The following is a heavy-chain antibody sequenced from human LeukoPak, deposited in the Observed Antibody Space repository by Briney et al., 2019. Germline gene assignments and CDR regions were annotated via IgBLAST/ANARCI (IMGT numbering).Heavy chain of an antibody. CDR2: ITPIFGTA. Sequence: SVKVSCKASGYTFTSYGISWVRQAPGQGLEWMGGITPIFGTANYAQKFQGRVTITADESTSTAYMELSSLRSEDTAVYYCARELNCGGDCPFDYWGQGTLVTVSS. CDR3: ARELNCGGDCPFDY. D-gene: IGHD2-21*02. J-gene: IGHJ4*02. V-gene: IGHV1-69*13. CDR1: GYTFTSYG.